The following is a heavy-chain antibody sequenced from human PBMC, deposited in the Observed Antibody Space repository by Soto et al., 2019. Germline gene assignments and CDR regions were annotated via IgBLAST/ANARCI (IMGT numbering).Heavy chain of an antibody. V-gene: IGHV4-59*01. CDR3: FLFYGYHPFFFDY. CDR2: GYSGFT. CDR1: GGSITTYQ. J-gene: IGHJ4*02. D-gene: IGHD5-18*01. Sequence: SETLSLACTVSGGSITTYQWSWIRQPPGKGLEWIGGYSGFTNYNPSLESRATISVDHSKNQFFLTLRAVPAADTAGYYFFLFYGYHPFFFDYWGQGALVTVSS.